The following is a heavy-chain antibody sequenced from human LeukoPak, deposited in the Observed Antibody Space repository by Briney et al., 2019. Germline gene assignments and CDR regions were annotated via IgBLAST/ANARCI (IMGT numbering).Heavy chain of an antibody. CDR1: GYTFTSYY. CDR2: INPSGGST. J-gene: IGHJ4*02. CDR3: ARESARRGVVPAANDY. V-gene: IGHV1-46*01. Sequence: GASVKVSCEASGYTFTSYYMHWVRQAPGQGLEWMGIINPSGGSTSYAQKFQGRVTMTRDISTSTVYMELSSLRSEDTAVYYCARESARRGVVPAANDYWGQGTLVTVSS. D-gene: IGHD2-2*01.